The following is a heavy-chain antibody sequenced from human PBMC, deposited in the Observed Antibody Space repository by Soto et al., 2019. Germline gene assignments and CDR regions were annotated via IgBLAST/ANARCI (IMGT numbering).Heavy chain of an antibody. J-gene: IGHJ4*02. V-gene: IGHV4-30-4*01. CDR1: GGSISSGDYY. CDR2: IYYSGST. CDR3: ARYYYDSSGYYQNRIFDY. Sequence: SETLSLTCTVSGGSISSGDYYWSWIRQPPGKGLEWIGYIYYSGSTYYNPSLKSRVTISVDTSKNQFSLKLSSVTAADTAVYYCARYYYDSSGYYQNRIFDYWGQGTLVTVSS. D-gene: IGHD3-22*01.